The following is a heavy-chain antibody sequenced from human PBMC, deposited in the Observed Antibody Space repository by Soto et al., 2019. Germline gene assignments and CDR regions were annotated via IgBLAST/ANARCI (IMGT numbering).Heavy chain of an antibody. Sequence: GASVKVSCKVSGYTLTELSMHWVRQAPGKGLEWMGGFDPEDGETIYAQKFQGRVTMTEDTSTDTAYMELSSLRSEDTAVYYCARSHPTRARYQLLYDYYYGMDVWGQGTTVTVSS. J-gene: IGHJ6*02. CDR2: FDPEDGET. CDR1: GYTLTELS. CDR3: ARSHPTRARYQLLYDYYYGMDV. D-gene: IGHD2-2*02. V-gene: IGHV1-24*01.